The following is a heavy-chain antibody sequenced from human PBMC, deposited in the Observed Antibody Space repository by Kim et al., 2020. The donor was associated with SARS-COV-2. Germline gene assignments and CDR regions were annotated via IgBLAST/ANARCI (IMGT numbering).Heavy chain of an antibody. CDR2: IIPIFGSA. CDR3: GYGSGSPPLDYYYGMDV. D-gene: IGHD3-10*01. J-gene: IGHJ6*02. CDR1: GGTFSSYA. V-gene: IGHV1-69*13. Sequence: SVKVSCKASGGTFSSYAISWVRQAPGQGLEWMGGIIPIFGSANYAQKFQGRVTITADESTSTAYMELSSLRSEDTAVYYCGYGSGSPPLDYYYGMDVWGQGTTVTVSS.